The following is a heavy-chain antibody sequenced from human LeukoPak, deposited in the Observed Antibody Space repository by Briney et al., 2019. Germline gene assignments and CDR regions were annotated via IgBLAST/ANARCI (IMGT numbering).Heavy chain of an antibody. CDR2: INGSGGST. Sequence: GGSLRLSCAASGFTFSSYAMSWVRQAPGKWLEWVSAINGSGGSTYYADSVKGRFTISRDNSKNTLYLQMNSLRAEDTAVYYCPKGSSWSERRGNWFDHWGQGTLVTVSS. CDR1: GFTFSSYA. CDR3: PKGSSWSERRGNWFDH. D-gene: IGHD6-13*01. J-gene: IGHJ5*02. V-gene: IGHV3-23*01.